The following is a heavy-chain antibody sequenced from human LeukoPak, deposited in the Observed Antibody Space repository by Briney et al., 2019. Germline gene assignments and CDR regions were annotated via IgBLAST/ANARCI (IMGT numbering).Heavy chain of an antibody. V-gene: IGHV4-34*01. Sequence: SETLSLTCAVYGGSFSGYYWSWIRQPPGKGLEWIGEINHSGSTNYNPSLKSRVTISVDTSKNQFSLKLSSVTAADTAVYYCAKYAPKSRGYRAFDIWGQGTMVTVSS. D-gene: IGHD3-22*01. J-gene: IGHJ3*02. CDR2: INHSGST. CDR1: GGSFSGYY. CDR3: AKYAPKSRGYRAFDI.